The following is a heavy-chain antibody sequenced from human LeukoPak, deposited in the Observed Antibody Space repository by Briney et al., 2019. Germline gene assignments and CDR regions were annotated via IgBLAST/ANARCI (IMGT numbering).Heavy chain of an antibody. J-gene: IGHJ4*02. D-gene: IGHD3-22*01. Sequence: GGSLRLSCAASGFTFSSYWMHWVRQAPGKGLVWVSRINTDGSSTSYADSVKGRFTISRDNSKNTLYLQMNSLRAEDTAVYYCARDRYYYDSSGYYAEYWGQGTLVTVSS. V-gene: IGHV3-74*01. CDR2: INTDGSST. CDR3: ARDRYYYDSSGYYAEY. CDR1: GFTFSSYW.